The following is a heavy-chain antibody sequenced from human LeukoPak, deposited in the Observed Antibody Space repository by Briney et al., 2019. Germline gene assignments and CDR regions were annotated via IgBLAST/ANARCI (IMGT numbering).Heavy chain of an antibody. V-gene: IGHV3-7*01. CDR1: RFTFSDFY. CDR2: SKQDGSEK. Sequence: RGSLRLSCAPSRFTFSDFYITWVRQAPGKVLESVAKSKQDGSEKYYEDSVKGRFTISRDNAKNSLYLQMNSLGAEDTAVYYCARDRSGSYVVYYYMDVWGKGTTVTISS. CDR3: ARDRSGSYVVYYYMDV. J-gene: IGHJ6*03. D-gene: IGHD3-10*01.